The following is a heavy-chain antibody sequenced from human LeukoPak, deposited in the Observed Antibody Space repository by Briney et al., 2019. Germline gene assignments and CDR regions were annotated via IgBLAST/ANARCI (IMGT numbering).Heavy chain of an antibody. D-gene: IGHD6-13*01. CDR2: ISGSGDST. CDR3: AKDSSSIAAAGTSFDY. CDR1: GFTFSSYA. V-gene: IGHV3-23*01. Sequence: GGSLRLSCAASGFTFSSYAMSWVRQAPGKGLEWVSAISGSGDSTYYADSVKGRFTISRDNSKNALYLQMNSLRAEDTAVYYCAKDSSSIAAAGTSFDYWGQGTLVTVSS. J-gene: IGHJ4*02.